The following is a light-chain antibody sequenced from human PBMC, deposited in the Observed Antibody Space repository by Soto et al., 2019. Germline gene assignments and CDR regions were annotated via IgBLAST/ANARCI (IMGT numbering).Light chain of an antibody. CDR2: DIS. V-gene: IGKV3-15*01. Sequence: EVVLAQSPATLSVSPGERATLSVRASQTVSRNLAWYQQRPGQAPRLLIYDISNRAAGVPARFSGSGSETEFTLTIRSLQSEDFAVYFCQQYNNWPSFGQGTRLE. CDR1: QTVSRN. CDR3: QQYNNWPS. J-gene: IGKJ5*01.